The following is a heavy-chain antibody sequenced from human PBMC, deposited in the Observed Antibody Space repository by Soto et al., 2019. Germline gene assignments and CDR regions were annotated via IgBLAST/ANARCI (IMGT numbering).Heavy chain of an antibody. D-gene: IGHD3-22*01. J-gene: IGHJ5*02. Sequence: GGSLRLSCSASGFAFSSYDMHWVRQAPGKGLEYVSASTSNGGSTNFADSVKGRFTISRDNSRNMLYLQMSSLRAEDTAIYYCVKPPAYYYDSSAYYSAWGQGTLVTVSS. CDR2: STSNGGST. CDR3: VKPPAYYYDSSAYYSA. CDR1: GFAFSSYD. V-gene: IGHV3-64D*06.